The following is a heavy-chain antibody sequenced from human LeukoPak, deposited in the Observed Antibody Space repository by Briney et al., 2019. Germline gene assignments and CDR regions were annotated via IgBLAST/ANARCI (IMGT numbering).Heavy chain of an antibody. V-gene: IGHV3-30*01. D-gene: IGHD5-24*01. CDR3: ARDTNRRDGYNPLDY. Sequence: GGSLRLSCAASGFTFSSYAMHWVRQAPGKGLEWMAVISYDGSNKYYADSVKGRFTISRDNSKNTLYLQMNSLRAEDTAVYYCARDTNRRDGYNPLDYWGQGTLVTVSS. CDR2: ISYDGSNK. CDR1: GFTFSSYA. J-gene: IGHJ4*02.